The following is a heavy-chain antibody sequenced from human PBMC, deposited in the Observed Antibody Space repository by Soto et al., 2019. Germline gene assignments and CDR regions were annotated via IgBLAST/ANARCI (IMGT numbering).Heavy chain of an antibody. J-gene: IGHJ6*02. V-gene: IGHV1-69*01. Sequence: QVQLVQSGAEVKKPGSSVKVSCKASGGTFSSYAISWVRQAPGQGLEWMGGISPIFGTANYAQKFQGGVTITADESTSTAYMELSSLRSEDTAVYYCARLIVVVVAATGRYYYYGMDVWGQGTTVTVSS. CDR3: ARLIVVVVAATGRYYYYGMDV. CDR1: GGTFSSYA. D-gene: IGHD2-15*01. CDR2: ISPIFGTA.